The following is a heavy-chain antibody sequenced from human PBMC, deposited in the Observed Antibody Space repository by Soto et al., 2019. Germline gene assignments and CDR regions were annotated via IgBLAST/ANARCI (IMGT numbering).Heavy chain of an antibody. CDR1: GYTFTSHD. J-gene: IGHJ4*02. CDR2: MKPNSGNT. V-gene: IGHV1-8*01. CDR3: ARWDYGDYARFDY. D-gene: IGHD4-17*01. Sequence: QVQLVQSGAEVKKSGASVKVSCKASGYTFTSHDINWVRQATGQGLEWMGWMKPNSGNTGYAQKFQGRVTMTRSTSRSTAYMELSSLRSEDTAVDYCARWDYGDYARFDYWGQGTLVTVSS.